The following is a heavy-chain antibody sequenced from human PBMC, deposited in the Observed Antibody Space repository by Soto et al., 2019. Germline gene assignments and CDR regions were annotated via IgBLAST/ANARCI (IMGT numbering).Heavy chain of an antibody. J-gene: IGHJ5*02. CDR1: GFTFSSYA. V-gene: IGHV3-23*01. CDR2: ISGSGGST. Sequence: GGSLRLSCAASGFTFSSYAMSWVRQAPGKGREWGSAISGSGGSTYYADSVKGRFTISRDNSKNSLYLQMNGLRAEDTAVYYCAKATAAAGTSSWFDPWGQGTLVTVSS. CDR3: AKATAAAGTSSWFDP. D-gene: IGHD6-13*01.